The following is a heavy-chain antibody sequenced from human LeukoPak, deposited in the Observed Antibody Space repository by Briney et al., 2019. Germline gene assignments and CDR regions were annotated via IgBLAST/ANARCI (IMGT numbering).Heavy chain of an antibody. Sequence: ASVKVSCKASGGTFSSHAISWVRQATGQGLEWMGWMSPNSGNTGYAQKFQGRVTMTRNTSISTAYMELSSLRSEDTAVYYCAREVGDGMDVWGQGTTVTVSS. V-gene: IGHV1-8*02. CDR3: AREVGDGMDV. CDR1: GGTFSSHA. J-gene: IGHJ6*02. CDR2: MSPNSGNT. D-gene: IGHD3-16*01.